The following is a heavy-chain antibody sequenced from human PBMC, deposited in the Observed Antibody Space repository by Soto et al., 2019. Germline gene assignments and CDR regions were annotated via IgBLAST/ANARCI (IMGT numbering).Heavy chain of an antibody. CDR2: ISGGGGNT. J-gene: IGHJ4*02. CDR1: GFTFSSYA. D-gene: IGHD3-22*01. CDR3: AKAIRGYSFDY. Sequence: PGGSLRLSCAVSGFTFSSYAMTWVRQSPGKGPEWVSGISGGGGNTYYADSVKGRFTISRDNSKNTLYLQMNSLRAEDTAVYYCAKAIRGYSFDYWGQGALVTVSS. V-gene: IGHV3-23*01.